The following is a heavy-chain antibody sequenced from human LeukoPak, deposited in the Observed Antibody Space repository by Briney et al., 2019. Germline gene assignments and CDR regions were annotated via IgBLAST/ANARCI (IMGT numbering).Heavy chain of an antibody. CDR2: IYYSGST. CDR1: GGSFSGYY. J-gene: IGHJ4*02. D-gene: IGHD6-19*01. Sequence: SETLSLTCAVYGGSFSGYYWSWIRQPPGKGLEWIGYIYYSGSTNYNPSLKSRVTISVDTSKNQFSLKLSSVTAADTAVYYCAREIAMAGKTFDNWGQGTLVTVSS. V-gene: IGHV4-59*01. CDR3: AREIAMAGKTFDN.